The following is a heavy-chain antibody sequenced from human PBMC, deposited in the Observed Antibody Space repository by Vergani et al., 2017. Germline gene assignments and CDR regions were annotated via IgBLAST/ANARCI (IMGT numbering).Heavy chain of an antibody. Sequence: VQLVESGGGVVQPGGSLRLSCAASGFTFSSYWMSWVRQAPGKGLEWVANIKQDGSEKYYVDSVKGRFTISRDNAKNSLYLQMNSLRAEDTAVYYCARAGNDFWSGYLYYYYYGMDVWGQGTTVTVSS. J-gene: IGHJ6*02. D-gene: IGHD3-3*01. CDR2: IKQDGSEK. V-gene: IGHV3-7*01. CDR3: ARAGNDFWSGYLYYYYYGMDV. CDR1: GFTFSSYW.